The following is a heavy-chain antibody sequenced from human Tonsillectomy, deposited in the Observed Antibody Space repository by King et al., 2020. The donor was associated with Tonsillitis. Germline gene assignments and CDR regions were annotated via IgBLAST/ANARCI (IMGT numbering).Heavy chain of an antibody. D-gene: IGHD6-13*01. CDR1: GFTFSSYA. CDR2: LSEGGGST. V-gene: IGHV3-23*04. Sequence: DVQLVESGGGVVQPGGSLRLTCAASGFTFSSYAMSWVRQAPGKGLEWFSALSEGGGSTYYAASVKGSFTISRDNSKNTLYLQMNSVRAEDTALYYCAKYCEANQLGVAGRYYYYGMDVWGEGPTLTVSS. CDR3: AKYCEANQLGVAGRYYYYGMDV. J-gene: IGHJ6*04.